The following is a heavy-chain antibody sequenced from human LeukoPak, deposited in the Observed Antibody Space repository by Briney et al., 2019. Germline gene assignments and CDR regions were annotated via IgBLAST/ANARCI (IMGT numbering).Heavy chain of an antibody. J-gene: IGHJ4*02. CDR3: ARDSSSFPSYFDY. CDR1: GFTVSSTY. CDR2: IYSDGTT. V-gene: IGHV3-53*01. D-gene: IGHD3-3*02. Sequence: GGSLRLSCAASGFTVSSTYMSWVRQAPGKGLEWVSLIYSDGTTLYADSVKGRFAISTDNSKNTLYLQMSSLRAEDTAVYYCARDSSSFPSYFDYWGQGTLITVSS.